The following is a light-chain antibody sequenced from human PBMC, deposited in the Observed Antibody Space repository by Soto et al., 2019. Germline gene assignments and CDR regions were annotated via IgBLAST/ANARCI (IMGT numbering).Light chain of an antibody. CDR1: QTIGSSY. Sequence: EIVLTQSPGTLSLSPGERVTLFCRASQTIGSSYLAWYQQKPGQAPRLLIYGASSRATGIPDRFSGSGSGTDFTLTISRLEPEDFAVYYCQQYGSSPIYTFGQGTKPEIK. V-gene: IGKV3-20*01. CDR2: GAS. CDR3: QQYGSSPIYT. J-gene: IGKJ2*01.